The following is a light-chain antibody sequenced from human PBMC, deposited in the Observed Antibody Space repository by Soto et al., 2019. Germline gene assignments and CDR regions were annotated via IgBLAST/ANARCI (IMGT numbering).Light chain of an antibody. V-gene: IGKV3D-15*01. CDR2: DTS. CDR1: QSVSSN. J-gene: IGKJ5*01. CDR3: QQSYSTPQIT. Sequence: EIVMTQSPSTLSVSPGERASLSCRASQSVSSNLAWYQQKPGQTPRLLIYDTSSRASGIPDRFSGSGSGTDFTLTISSLQPEDFATYYCQQSYSTPQITFGQGTRLEIK.